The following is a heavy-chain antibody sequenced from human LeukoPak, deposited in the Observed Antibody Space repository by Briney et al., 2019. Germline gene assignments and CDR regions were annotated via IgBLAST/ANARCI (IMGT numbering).Heavy chain of an antibody. J-gene: IGHJ4*02. Sequence: ASVKVSCKASGYTFTGYYMHWVRQAPGQGLEWMGCINPNSGGTNYAQKFQGRVTMTRDTSISTAYMELSRLRSDDTAVYYCARVGYYFWSGYSDYFDYWGQGTLVTVSS. CDR1: GYTFTGYY. V-gene: IGHV1-2*02. CDR3: ARVGYYFWSGYSDYFDY. CDR2: INPNSGGT. D-gene: IGHD3-3*01.